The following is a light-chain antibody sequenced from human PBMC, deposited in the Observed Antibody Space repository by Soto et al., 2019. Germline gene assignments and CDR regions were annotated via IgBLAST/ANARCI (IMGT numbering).Light chain of an antibody. V-gene: IGLV2-23*01. CDR1: SSDVGSYNL. Sequence: QSALTQPASVSGSPGQSITISCTGTSSDVGSYNLVSWYQQHPGKAPKLMIYEGSKRPSGVSNRFSCSKSGNTASLTISGLQAEDEADYYCCSYAGSSTLSVVFGGGTKVTVL. CDR3: CSYAGSSTLSVV. CDR2: EGS. J-gene: IGLJ2*01.